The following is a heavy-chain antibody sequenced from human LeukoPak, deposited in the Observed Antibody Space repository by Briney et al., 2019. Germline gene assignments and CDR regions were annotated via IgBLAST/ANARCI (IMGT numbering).Heavy chain of an antibody. Sequence: ASVKVSCKASGYTFTSYYMHWVRHAPGQGLEWMGIINPSGGSTSYAQKFQGRVTMTRDTSTSTVYMELSSLRSEDTAVYYCARAPSAIYGSSGWFDPWGQGTLVTVSS. CDR1: GYTFTSYY. CDR2: INPSGGST. J-gene: IGHJ5*02. CDR3: ARAPSAIYGSSGWFDP. D-gene: IGHD3-10*01. V-gene: IGHV1-46*01.